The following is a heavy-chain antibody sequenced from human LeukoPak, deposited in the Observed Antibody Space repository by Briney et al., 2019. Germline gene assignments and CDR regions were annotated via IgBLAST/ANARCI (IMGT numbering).Heavy chain of an antibody. V-gene: IGHV3-23*01. CDR2: ISGSSGNT. CDR1: GFTFSNSV. D-gene: IGHD3-10*01. J-gene: IGHJ4*02. CDR3: AKRSSGNYYYFDY. Sequence: PGGSLRLSCAASGFTFSNSVMSWVRQAPGKGLEWVSTISGSSGNTYYADSVKGRFTISRDNSKNTLYLQMNSLRAEDTAVYYCAKRSSGNYYYFDYWGQGTLVTVSS.